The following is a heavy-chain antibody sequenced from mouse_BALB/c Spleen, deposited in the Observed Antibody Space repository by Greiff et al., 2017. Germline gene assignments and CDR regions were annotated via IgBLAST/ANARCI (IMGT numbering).Heavy chain of an antibody. V-gene: IGHV5-15*02. D-gene: IGHD1-1*01. CDR1: GFTFSDYG. CDR2: ISNLAYSI. CDR3: ARDSDYYGSSSYAVDD. Sequence: DVMLVESGGGLVQPGGSRKLSCAASGFTFSDYGMAWVRQAPGKGPEWVAFISNLAYSIYYADTVTGRFTISRENAKNTLYLEMSSLRSEDTAMYYCARDSDYYGSSSYAVDDWGQGTSVTVSS. J-gene: IGHJ4*01.